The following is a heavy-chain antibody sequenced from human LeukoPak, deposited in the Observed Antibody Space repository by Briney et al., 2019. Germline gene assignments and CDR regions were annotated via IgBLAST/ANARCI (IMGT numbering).Heavy chain of an antibody. Sequence: ASVKVSCKASGYTFTGYYMHWVRQAPGQGLEWMGWINPNSGGTNYAQKFQGRVTMTTDTSTSTAYMELRSLRSDDTAVYYCARDLRDSGSYYYYYGMDVWGQGTTVTVSS. D-gene: IGHD1-26*01. CDR2: INPNSGGT. CDR3: ARDLRDSGSYYYYYGMDV. V-gene: IGHV1-2*02. CDR1: GYTFTGYY. J-gene: IGHJ6*02.